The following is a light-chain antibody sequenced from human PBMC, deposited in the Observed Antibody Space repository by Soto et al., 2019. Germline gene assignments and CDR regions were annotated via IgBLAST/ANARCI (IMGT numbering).Light chain of an antibody. CDR1: QSVSSSY. CDR3: QQYGSSSIP. J-gene: IGKJ5*01. Sequence: EIVLTQSPGTLSLSPGERATLSCRASQSVSSSYLAWYQQKPGQAPRLLIYAASIRATDIPDRFSGSGSGTDFPLTISRLEPKDFEVFSCQQYGSSSIPFGQGTRLEI. V-gene: IGKV3-20*01. CDR2: AAS.